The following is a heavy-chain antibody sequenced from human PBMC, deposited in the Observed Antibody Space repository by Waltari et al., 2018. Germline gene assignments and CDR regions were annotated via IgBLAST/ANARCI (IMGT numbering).Heavy chain of an antibody. CDR1: GGSISGFY. CDR3: ARGGGGDWEWFDP. D-gene: IGHD2-21*02. Sequence: QVQLQESGPSLLKPSETLSLICTVSGGSISGFYWSWVRQPPGKGLDWIGYIYYTGSTNFIPSLKCRVTMSVDTSKNQFSLKLSSVTAADTAFYYCARGGGGDWEWFDPWGQGTLVTVSS. CDR2: IYYTGST. V-gene: IGHV4-59*01. J-gene: IGHJ5*02.